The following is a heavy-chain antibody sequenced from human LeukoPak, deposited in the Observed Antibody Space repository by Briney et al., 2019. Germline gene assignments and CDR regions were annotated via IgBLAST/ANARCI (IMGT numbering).Heavy chain of an antibody. CDR3: ARASHAVVVVPAAPLDP. D-gene: IGHD2-2*01. CDR2: IIPILGIA. J-gene: IGHJ5*02. CDR1: GGTFSSYA. Sequence: GASGKVACKASGGTFSSYAISWVRQAPGQGLEWMGRIIPILGIANYAQKFQGRVTITADKSTSTAYMELSSLRSEDTAVYYCARASHAVVVVPAAPLDPWGQGTLVTVSS. V-gene: IGHV1-69*04.